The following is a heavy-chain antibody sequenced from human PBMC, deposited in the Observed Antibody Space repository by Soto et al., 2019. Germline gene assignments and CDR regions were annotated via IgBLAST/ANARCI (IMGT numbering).Heavy chain of an antibody. D-gene: IGHD1-26*01. V-gene: IGHV3-9*01. CDR3: AKDKGGYYYYGMDA. J-gene: IGHJ6*02. Sequence: SLRLSCAASGFTFDDYAMHWVRQAPGKGLEWVSGISWNSGSIGYADSVKGRFTISRDNAKNSLYLQMNSLRAEDTALYYCAKDKGGYYYYGMDAWGQGKTVTVPS. CDR1: GFTFDDYA. CDR2: ISWNSGSI.